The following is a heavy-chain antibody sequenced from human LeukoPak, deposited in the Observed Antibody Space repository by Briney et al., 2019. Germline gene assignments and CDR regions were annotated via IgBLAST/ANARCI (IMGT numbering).Heavy chain of an antibody. CDR2: INPNSGGT. V-gene: IGHV1-2*02. CDR3: ASPGMTAAGTKAFDI. CDR1: GYTFTGYY. Sequence: ASVKVSSKASGYTFTGYYMHWVRQAPGQGLEWMGWINPNSGGTNYAQKFQGRVTMTRDTSISTAYMELSRLRSDDTAVYYCASPGMTAAGTKAFDIWGQGTMVTVSS. D-gene: IGHD6-13*01. J-gene: IGHJ3*02.